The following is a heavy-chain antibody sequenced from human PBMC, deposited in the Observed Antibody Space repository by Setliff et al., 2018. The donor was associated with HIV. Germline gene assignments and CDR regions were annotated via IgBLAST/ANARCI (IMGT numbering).Heavy chain of an antibody. Sequence: GGSLRLSCVASGFTFSAYRMNWVRQAPGKGLEWVSSISSSGNTRYYADSVKGRFTISRDNAKNSLYLQMNSLGAEDTAVYYCAKSYFDRSGYLGSWGQGTLVTVSS. V-gene: IGHV3-48*01. CDR3: AKSYFDRSGYLGS. J-gene: IGHJ5*02. CDR2: ISSSGNTR. CDR1: GFTFSAYR. D-gene: IGHD3-22*01.